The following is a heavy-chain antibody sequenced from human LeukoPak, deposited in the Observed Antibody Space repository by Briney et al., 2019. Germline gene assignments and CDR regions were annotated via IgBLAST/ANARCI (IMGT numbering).Heavy chain of an antibody. D-gene: IGHD2-2*01. CDR2: TYYRSTWYN. J-gene: IGHJ5*02. Sequence: SQTLSLTCAISGDTVSSNSVTWNWIRQSPSKGLEWLGRTYYRSTWYNDYAVSVRGRITVNPDTSKNQFSLHLNSVTPEDTAVYYCARRLTQYDCFDPWGEGILVTVSS. V-gene: IGHV6-1*01. CDR3: ARRLTQYDCFDP. CDR1: GDTVSSNSVT.